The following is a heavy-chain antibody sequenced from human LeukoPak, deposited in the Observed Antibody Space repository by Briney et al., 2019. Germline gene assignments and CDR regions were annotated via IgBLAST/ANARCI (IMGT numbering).Heavy chain of an antibody. J-gene: IGHJ3*02. CDR1: GFTFSSYA. V-gene: IGHV3-23*01. CDR3: AKDHRELRFLEWSPDAFDI. Sequence: GGSLRLSCAASGFTFSSYAMSWVRQAPGKGLEWVSAISGSGGSTYYADSVKDRFTISRDNSKNTLYLQMNSLRAEDTAVYYCAKDHRELRFLEWSPDAFDIWGQGTMVTVSS. CDR2: ISGSGGST. D-gene: IGHD3-3*01.